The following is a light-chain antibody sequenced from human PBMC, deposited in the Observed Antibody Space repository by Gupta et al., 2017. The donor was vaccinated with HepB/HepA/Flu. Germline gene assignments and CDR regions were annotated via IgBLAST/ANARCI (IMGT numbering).Light chain of an antibody. V-gene: IGLV1-44*01. Sequence: FLTQPPSASGTPVQRGTLSCSGSSSNIGSYTVNWYQQLPGTAPKLLIYGNNERPSGVPVRFSGSKSGTSASLAISGLQSADEADYYCAAWDDSLNGYIFGAGTKVTVL. CDR3: AAWDDSLNGYI. CDR1: SSNIGSYT. J-gene: IGLJ1*01. CDR2: GNN.